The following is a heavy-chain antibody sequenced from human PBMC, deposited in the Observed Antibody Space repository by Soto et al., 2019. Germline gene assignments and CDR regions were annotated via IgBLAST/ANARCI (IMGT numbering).Heavy chain of an antibody. CDR3: AKDRDPTVTTYLDAFDI. CDR1: GFTFSSYA. J-gene: IGHJ3*02. D-gene: IGHD4-17*01. Sequence: GESLKISCAASGFTFSSYAMSWVRQAPGKGLEWVSAISGSGGSTYYADSVKGRFTISRDNSKNTLYLQMNSLRAEDTAVYYCAKDRDPTVTTYLDAFDIWGQGTMVTVSS. CDR2: ISGSGGST. V-gene: IGHV3-23*01.